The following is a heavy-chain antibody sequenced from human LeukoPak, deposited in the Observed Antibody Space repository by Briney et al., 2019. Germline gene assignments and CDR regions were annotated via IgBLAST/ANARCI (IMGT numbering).Heavy chain of an antibody. V-gene: IGHV1-46*01. CDR3: ARDFPYYGSGSLFDY. CDR2: INPSGGST. Sequence: ASVKVSCKASGYTFTSYYMHWVRQAPGQGLEWMGIINPSGGSTSYAQKFQGRVTMTRDTSTSTVYMELSSLRSEDTAVYYCARDFPYYGSGSLFDYWGQGTLATVSS. J-gene: IGHJ4*02. D-gene: IGHD3-10*01. CDR1: GYTFTSYY.